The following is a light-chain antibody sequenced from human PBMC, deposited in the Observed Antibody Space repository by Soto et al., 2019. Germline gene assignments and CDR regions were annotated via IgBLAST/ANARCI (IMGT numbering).Light chain of an antibody. CDR3: LLFYNGPCV. CDR2: DTN. V-gene: IGLV7-46*01. Sequence: QAVVAQEPSLTVSPGVTVTLTCGSSTGAGTNGHYPHWLQQKPGQAPRTLIYDTNNKPSWTPARFSGSLLGGKAALTLSGAQPEDEAEYYCLLFYNGPCVYGPGTKVTVL. J-gene: IGLJ1*01. CDR1: TGAGTNGHY.